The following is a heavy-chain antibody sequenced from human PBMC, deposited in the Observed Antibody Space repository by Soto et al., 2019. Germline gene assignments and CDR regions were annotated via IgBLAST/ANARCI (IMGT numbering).Heavy chain of an antibody. CDR2: ITSNGGNT. CDR3: SNVSNKGGDLIRYFDL. D-gene: IGHD2-21*02. CDR1: GFTFSSSA. V-gene: IGHV3-23*01. J-gene: IGHJ2*01. Sequence: EVQLLESGGGLVQPGGSLRLSCAASGFTFSSSAMSWVRQAPGKGLEWVSDITSNGGNTYYADSVKGRFTISRDNSKDTLSLLMNSLTVEDTAAYYCSNVSNKGGDLIRYFDLWGRGTLVTVSS.